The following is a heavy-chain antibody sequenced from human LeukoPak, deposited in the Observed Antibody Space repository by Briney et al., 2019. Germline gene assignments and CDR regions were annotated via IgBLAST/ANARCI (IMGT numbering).Heavy chain of an antibody. CDR1: GFTFSDYY. V-gene: IGHV3-11*01. CDR2: ISSSGSTI. J-gene: IGHJ4*02. Sequence: GGSLRLSCVASGFTFSDYYMSWIRQAPGKGLEWVSYISSSGSTIYYADSVKGRFTISRDNAKNSLYLQMNSLRAEDTAVYYCARDQNREVLDYWGQGTLVTVSS. D-gene: IGHD2/OR15-2a*01. CDR3: ARDQNREVLDY.